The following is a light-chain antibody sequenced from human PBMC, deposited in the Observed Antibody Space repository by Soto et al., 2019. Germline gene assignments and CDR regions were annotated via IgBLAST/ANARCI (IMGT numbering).Light chain of an antibody. CDR2: AAS. Sequence: DIQLTQSPSFLSASVGDRVTITCRASQGISSYLAWYQQKPGKAPKLLIYAASTLQSGVPSRFSGSGYGAEFTLTISSLQPEDVATYYCQQLNSYPPLTFGGGTKVEIK. CDR3: QQLNSYPPLT. CDR1: QGISSY. V-gene: IGKV1-9*01. J-gene: IGKJ4*01.